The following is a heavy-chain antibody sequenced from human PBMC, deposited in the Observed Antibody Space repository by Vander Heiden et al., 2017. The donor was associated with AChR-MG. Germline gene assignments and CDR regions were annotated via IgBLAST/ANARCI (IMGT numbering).Heavy chain of an antibody. CDR3: AKGYNWNDVGDY. Sequence: EVQLLESGGGWVQPGGSLRLSCAASGFSFSSYAMSWVRQAPGKGLEWVSAISGSAGRTYYADSVKGRFTISRDNSKNTLYLQMNSLRAEDTALYYCAKGYNWNDVGDYWGQGTLVTVSS. V-gene: IGHV3-23*01. CDR1: GFSFSSYA. CDR2: ISGSAGRT. J-gene: IGHJ4*02. D-gene: IGHD1-1*01.